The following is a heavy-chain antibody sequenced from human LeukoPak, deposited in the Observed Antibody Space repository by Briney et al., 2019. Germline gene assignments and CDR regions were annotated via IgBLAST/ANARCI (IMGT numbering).Heavy chain of an antibody. CDR3: NRVANGDYFDF. V-gene: IGHV4-30-4*01. J-gene: IGHJ4*02. Sequence: SQTLSLTCTVSGGSISSGDYYWSWIRQPPGKGLEWVGYIYFSGYTYYNPSLRSRVSISIDTSKNRFSLNLNSVTAADTAVYYRNRVANGDYFDFWGQGTLVTVSS. D-gene: IGHD4-17*01. CDR1: GGSISSGDYY. CDR2: IYFSGYT.